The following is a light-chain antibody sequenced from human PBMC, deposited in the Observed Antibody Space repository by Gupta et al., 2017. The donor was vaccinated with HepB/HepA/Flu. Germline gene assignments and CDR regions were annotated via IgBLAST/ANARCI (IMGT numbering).Light chain of an antibody. CDR1: QSISTR. Sequence: DIQMTHSPSTLSASVGDRVTITCRASQSISTRLAWYQQKPGKAPNLLIYRSSTLESGVPARCSGSGARSACTVTIISLQLEDAETYYCQQYKSYSGRCSVGQGTKLEMK. J-gene: IGKJ2*04. CDR2: RSS. CDR3: QQYKSYSGRCS. V-gene: IGKV1-5*03.